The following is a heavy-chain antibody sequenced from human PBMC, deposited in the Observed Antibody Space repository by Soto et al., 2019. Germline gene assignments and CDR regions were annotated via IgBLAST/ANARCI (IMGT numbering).Heavy chain of an antibody. Sequence: SQTLSLTCAISGDSVSSNSAAWNWIRQSPPRGLEWLGRTYYRSKWYNDYAVSVKSRITINPDTSKNQFSLQLNSVTPEDTAVYYCARGSYSSSWQWDYYYGMDVWGQGTTVTVSS. CDR3: ARGSYSSSWQWDYYYGMDV. V-gene: IGHV6-1*01. D-gene: IGHD6-13*01. CDR1: GDSVSSNSAA. J-gene: IGHJ6*02. CDR2: TYYRSKWYN.